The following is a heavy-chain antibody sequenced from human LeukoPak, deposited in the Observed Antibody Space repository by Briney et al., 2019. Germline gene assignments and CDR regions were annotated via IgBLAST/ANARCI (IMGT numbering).Heavy chain of an antibody. Sequence: ASVKVSCKASGGTFSSYAVRWVRQAPGQWLEWMGGIIPIFGTANYAQKFQGRVTITADESTSTAYMELSSLRSEDTAVYYCARVVETTMTTHWFDPWGQGTLVTVSS. CDR2: IIPIFGTA. J-gene: IGHJ5*02. CDR3: ARVVETTMTTHWFDP. CDR1: GGTFSSYA. V-gene: IGHV1-69*13. D-gene: IGHD4-17*01.